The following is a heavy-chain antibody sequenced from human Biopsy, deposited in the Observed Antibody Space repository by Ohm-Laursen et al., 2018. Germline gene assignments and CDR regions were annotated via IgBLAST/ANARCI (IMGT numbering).Heavy chain of an antibody. CDR3: VKDIRRYFYGMDV. CDR2: ITWNSGHI. Sequence: SLRLSCAASDFTFDDYAMSWVRQRPGKGLEWVSGITWNSGHIAYADSVKGRFNISRDNAKNVLWLQMNSLRVDDTAMYYCVKDIRRYFYGMDVWGQGTTVTVS. CDR1: DFTFDDYA. J-gene: IGHJ6*02. D-gene: IGHD3-10*01. V-gene: IGHV3-9*01.